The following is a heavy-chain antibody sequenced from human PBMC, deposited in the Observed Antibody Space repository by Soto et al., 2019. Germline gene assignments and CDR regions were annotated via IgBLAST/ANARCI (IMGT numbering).Heavy chain of an antibody. D-gene: IGHD2-21*01. CDR3: TRDGDYGYSLAY. J-gene: IGHJ4*02. V-gene: IGHV4-4*02. Sequence: QVQLQESGPGLVKPSETLTLTCAVSGAFISKGKWWSWVRQPPGKGLEWIGEISHGMSRNYNPSRGSRFTIEVDKSKNQFSMTFSVTAADTAMYYCTRDGDYGYSLAYWGQGTLVTVSS. CDR2: ISHGMSR. CDR1: GAFISKGKW.